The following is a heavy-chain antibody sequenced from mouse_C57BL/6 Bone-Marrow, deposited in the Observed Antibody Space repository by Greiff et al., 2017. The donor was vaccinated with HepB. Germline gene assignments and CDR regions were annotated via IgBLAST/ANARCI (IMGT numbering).Heavy chain of an antibody. J-gene: IGHJ2*01. Sequence: QVQLKQSGAELVRPGTSVKVSCKASGYAFTNYLIEWVKQRPGQGLEWIGVINPGSGGTNYNEKFKGKATLTADKSSSTAYMQLSSLTSEDSAVYFCARQKDYFDYWGQGTTLTVSS. CDR1: GYAFTNYL. CDR3: ARQKDYFDY. CDR2: INPGSGGT. V-gene: IGHV1-54*01.